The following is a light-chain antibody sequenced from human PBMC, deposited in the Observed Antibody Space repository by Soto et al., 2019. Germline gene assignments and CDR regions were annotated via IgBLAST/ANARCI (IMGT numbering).Light chain of an antibody. CDR1: QSVNSN. V-gene: IGKV3-15*01. CDR3: QQYNDWPQCT. CDR2: GAS. Sequence: EVVMTQSPATVSVSPGEGATLSCRASQSVNSNLAWYQQKPGQAPRLLIHGASTRATSVPARFSGSGSGTEFTLSISSLQSEDFEVYYCQQYNDWPQCTFGQGTRLEIK. J-gene: IGKJ2*02.